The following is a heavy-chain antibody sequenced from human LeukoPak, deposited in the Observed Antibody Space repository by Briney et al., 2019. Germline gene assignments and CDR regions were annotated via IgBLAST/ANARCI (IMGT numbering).Heavy chain of an antibody. CDR3: ARDASSSWPYYYYYYGMDV. J-gene: IGHJ6*02. D-gene: IGHD6-13*01. CDR1: GYTFTSYG. CDR2: ISAYNGNT. V-gene: IGHV1-18*01. Sequence: GASVKVSCKASGYTFTSYGISWVRQAPGQGLEWMGWISAYNGNTNYAQKLQGRVTMTTDTSTSTAYMELRSLRSDDTAVYYCARDASSSWPYYYYYYGMDVWGQGTTVTVSS.